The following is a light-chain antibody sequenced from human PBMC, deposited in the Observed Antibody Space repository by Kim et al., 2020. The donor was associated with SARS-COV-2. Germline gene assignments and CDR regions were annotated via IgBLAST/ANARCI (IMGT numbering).Light chain of an antibody. CDR3: AAWDDRLNGVV. V-gene: IGLV1-36*01. Sequence: QSVLTQPPSVSEAPRQRVTISCSGSSSNIGNNAVNWYQQLPGKAPKLLIYYDDLLPSGVSDRFSDSKSGTSASLAISGLQSEDEADYYCAAWDDRLNGVVFGGGTKLTVL. J-gene: IGLJ2*01. CDR1: SSNIGNNA. CDR2: YDD.